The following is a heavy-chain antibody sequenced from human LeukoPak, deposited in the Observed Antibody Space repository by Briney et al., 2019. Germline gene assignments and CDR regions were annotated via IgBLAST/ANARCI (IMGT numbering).Heavy chain of an antibody. CDR3: ARDVGAGTAYFDY. J-gene: IGHJ4*02. CDR2: IWYDGSNK. CDR1: GFTFSSYG. Sequence: PGGSLRLSCAASGFTFSSYGMPWVRQAPGKGLERVAVIWYDGSNKYYADSVKGRFTISRDNSKNTLYLQMNSLRAEDTAVYYCARDVGAGTAYFDYWGQGTLVTVSS. V-gene: IGHV3-33*01. D-gene: IGHD6-13*01.